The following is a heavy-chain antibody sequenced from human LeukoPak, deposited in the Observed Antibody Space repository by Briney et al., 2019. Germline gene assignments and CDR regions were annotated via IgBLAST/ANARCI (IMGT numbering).Heavy chain of an antibody. D-gene: IGHD3-22*01. CDR1: GGTFSSYA. CDR2: IIPIFGTA. Sequence: ASVKVSCKASGGTFSSYAISWVRQAPGQGLEWMGGIIPIFGTANYAQKFQGRVTITADKSTSTAYMELSSLRSEDTAVYYCARVKDPYYYDSSGSYFDYWGQGTLVTVSS. CDR3: ARVKDPYYYDSSGSYFDY. J-gene: IGHJ4*02. V-gene: IGHV1-69*06.